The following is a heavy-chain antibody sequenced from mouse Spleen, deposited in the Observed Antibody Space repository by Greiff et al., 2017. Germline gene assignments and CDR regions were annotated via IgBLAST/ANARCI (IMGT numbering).Heavy chain of an antibody. CDR1: GFTIKNTY. CDR2: IDPANGNT. CDR3: ARSLAFAY. V-gene: IGHV14-3*01. D-gene: IGHD6-1*01. J-gene: IGHJ3*01. Sequence: VQLKESVAELVRPGASVKLSCTASGFTIKNTYMHWVKQRPEQGLEWIGRIDPANGNTKYAPKFQGKATITADTSSNTAYLQLSSLTSEDTAIYYCARSLAFAYWGQGTLVTVSA.